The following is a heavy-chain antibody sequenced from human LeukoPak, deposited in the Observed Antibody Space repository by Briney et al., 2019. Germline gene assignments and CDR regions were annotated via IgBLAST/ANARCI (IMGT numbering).Heavy chain of an antibody. Sequence: PGGSLRLSCAASGFTFSTYWMSWVRQAPGKGLEWVAFIRYDGSNNYYADSVKGRFTISRDNSKNTLYLQMNSLRAEDTAVYYCAKDQDTMMTYAFDIWGQGTMVTVSS. V-gene: IGHV3-30*02. D-gene: IGHD3-22*01. CDR2: IRYDGSNN. J-gene: IGHJ3*02. CDR1: GFTFSTYW. CDR3: AKDQDTMMTYAFDI.